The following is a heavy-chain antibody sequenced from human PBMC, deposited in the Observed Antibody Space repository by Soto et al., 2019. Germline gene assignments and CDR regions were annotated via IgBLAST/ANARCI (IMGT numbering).Heavy chain of an antibody. CDR2: IYYSGST. CDR1: GGSIRSSSYY. J-gene: IGHJ4*02. Sequence: QLQLQESGPGLVKPSETLSLTCTVSGGSIRSSSYYWGWIRQPPGKGLEWIGSIYYSGSTYYNTSLKSRVTISVDTSKNQFSLKLSSVTAADTAVYYCASIVLTTVVTSCDYWGQGTLVTVSS. CDR3: ASIVLTTVVTSCDY. D-gene: IGHD4-17*01. V-gene: IGHV4-39*01.